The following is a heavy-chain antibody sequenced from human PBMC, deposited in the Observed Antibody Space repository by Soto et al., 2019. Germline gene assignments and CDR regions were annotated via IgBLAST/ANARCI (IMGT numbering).Heavy chain of an antibody. CDR3: AGEGTWSGYYYYGMDV. J-gene: IGHJ6*02. D-gene: IGHD1-1*01. CDR2: IYYSGST. V-gene: IGHV4-59*08. CDR1: GGSISSYY. Sequence: PSETLSLTCTVSGGSISSYYWSWIRQPPGKGLEWIGYIYYSGSTNYNPSLKSRVTISVDTSKNQFSLKLSSVTAADTAVYYCAGEGTWSGYYYYGMDVWGQGTTVTVAS.